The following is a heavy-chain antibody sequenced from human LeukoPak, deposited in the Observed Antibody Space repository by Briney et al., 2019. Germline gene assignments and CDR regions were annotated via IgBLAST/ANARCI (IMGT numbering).Heavy chain of an antibody. CDR1: GFTFSSYG. V-gene: IGHV3-23*01. CDR2: ISSSGGST. D-gene: IGHD3-10*01. J-gene: IGHJ4*02. Sequence: GGTLRLSCAASGFTFSSYGMSWVRQAPGKGLEWVSAISSSGGSTYYADSVKGRFTISRDNSKNTLYLQMNSLRAEDTAVYYCAKDLVTGSLDYWGQGTLVTVSS. CDR3: AKDLVTGSLDY.